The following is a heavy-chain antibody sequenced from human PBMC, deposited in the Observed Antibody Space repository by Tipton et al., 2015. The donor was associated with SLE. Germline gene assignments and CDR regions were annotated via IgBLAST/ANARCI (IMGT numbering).Heavy chain of an antibody. CDR2: INHSGST. CDR1: GGSFSGYY. Sequence: TLSLTCAVYGGSFSGYYWSWIRQPPGKGLEWIGEINHSGSTNYNPSLKSRVTISVDTSKNQFSLKLSSVTAADTAVYYCARGTVEGYYFDYWGQGTLVTVSS. D-gene: IGHD4-17*01. J-gene: IGHJ4*02. CDR3: ARGTVEGYYFDY. V-gene: IGHV4-34*01.